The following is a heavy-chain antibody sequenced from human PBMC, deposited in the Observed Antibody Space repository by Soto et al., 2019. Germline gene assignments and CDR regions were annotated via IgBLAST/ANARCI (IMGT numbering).Heavy chain of an antibody. Sequence: SETLSLTCSFSGDSVTSHYLTWIRQSPEKGLEWIGYMHYTGFSHYNPSLKSRLTISVDRSKNQFTLQLTSVTVADTAVYYCASYIVVVTAIPPGFDPWGQGTLVTVSS. J-gene: IGHJ5*02. V-gene: IGHV4-59*02. CDR1: GDSVTSHY. D-gene: IGHD2-21*02. CDR2: MHYTGFS. CDR3: ASYIVVVTAIPPGFDP.